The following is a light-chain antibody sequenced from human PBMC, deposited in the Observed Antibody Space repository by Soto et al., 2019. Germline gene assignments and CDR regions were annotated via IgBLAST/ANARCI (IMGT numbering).Light chain of an antibody. Sequence: DIQMTQSPSTLSASVGDRVTITCRASQSISSWLAWYQPQPGKAPKLLIYDASSLESGVPSRFSGSGSGTEFTLTISSLQPDDFATYYCQQYNSYSTFGPGTKVDIK. CDR1: QSISSW. J-gene: IGKJ3*01. CDR3: QQYNSYST. CDR2: DAS. V-gene: IGKV1-5*01.